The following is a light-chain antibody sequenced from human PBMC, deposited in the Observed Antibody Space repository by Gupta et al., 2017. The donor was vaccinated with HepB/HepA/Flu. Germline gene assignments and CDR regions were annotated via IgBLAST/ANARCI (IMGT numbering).Light chain of an antibody. CDR2: KAS. V-gene: IGKV1-5*03. CDR3: QQYSNLWT. Sequence: DIQMTQSPSTLSASVGDRVIITCRASQGIGSRLAWYQQRPGKAPKLLIYKASSLESGVPYRFSGSGSGTEFTLTISSLQPDDFATYYCQQYSNLWTFGQGTKVEIK. J-gene: IGKJ1*01. CDR1: QGIGSR.